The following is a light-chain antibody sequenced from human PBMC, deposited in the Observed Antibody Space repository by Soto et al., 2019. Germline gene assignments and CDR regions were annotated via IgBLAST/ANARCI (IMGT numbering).Light chain of an antibody. Sequence: DIQLTQSPSALSASEGDRVTITCRASQSITGWLAWFQQKPGKAPKLLISKASSLESGVPSRFSGSGSGTEFTLTISSLQPDDFATYYCQHYNSYSEAFGQGTKVDI. CDR1: QSITGW. CDR3: QHYNSYSEA. CDR2: KAS. V-gene: IGKV1-5*03. J-gene: IGKJ1*01.